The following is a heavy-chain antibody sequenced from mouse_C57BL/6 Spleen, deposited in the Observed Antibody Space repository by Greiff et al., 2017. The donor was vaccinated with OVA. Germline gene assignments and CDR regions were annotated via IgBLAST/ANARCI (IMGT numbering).Heavy chain of an antibody. CDR2: IDPANGNT. Sequence: EVQLQQSVAELVRPGASVKLSCTASGFNIKNTYMHWVKQRPEQGLEWIGRIDPANGNTTYAPKFPGKATITADTSSNTAYLQLSSLTSEDTAIYYCASYANYVDYARDYWGQGTSVTVSS. CDR1: GFNIKNTY. V-gene: IGHV14-3*01. CDR3: ASYANYVDYARDY. D-gene: IGHD2-1*01. J-gene: IGHJ4*01.